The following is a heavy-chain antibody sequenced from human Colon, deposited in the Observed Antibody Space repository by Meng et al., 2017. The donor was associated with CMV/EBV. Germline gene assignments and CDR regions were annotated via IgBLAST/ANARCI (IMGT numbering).Heavy chain of an antibody. CDR1: GDSVNSGAYY. D-gene: IGHD6-6*01. J-gene: IGHJ5*02. CDR3: ASLAPRIAARPYWFDP. V-gene: IGHV4-61*08. CDR2: IYYSGST. Sequence: SETLSLTCTVSGDSVNSGAYYWSWIQQPPGKGLEWIGYIYYSGSTNYNPSLKSRVSISVDASKNQFSLKLTSMTAADTALYYCASLAPRIAARPYWFDPWGQGTLVTVSS.